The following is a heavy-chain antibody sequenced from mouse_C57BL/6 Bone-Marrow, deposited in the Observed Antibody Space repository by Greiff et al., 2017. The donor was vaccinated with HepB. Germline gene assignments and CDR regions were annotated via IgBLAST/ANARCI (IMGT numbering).Heavy chain of an antibody. J-gene: IGHJ4*01. CDR1: GFSFNTYA. CDR2: IRSKSNNYAT. Sequence: EVQGVESGGGLVQPKGSLKLSCAASGFSFNTYAMNWVRQAPGKGLEWVARIRSKSNNYATYYADSVKDRFTISRDDSESMLYLQMNNLKTEDTAMYYCVRHWSAMDYWGQGTSVTVSS. CDR3: VRHWSAMDY. V-gene: IGHV10-1*01.